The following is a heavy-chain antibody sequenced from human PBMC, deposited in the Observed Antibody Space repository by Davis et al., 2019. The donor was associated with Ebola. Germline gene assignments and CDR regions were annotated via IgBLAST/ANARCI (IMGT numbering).Heavy chain of an antibody. Sequence: GESLKISCAASGFTFSSYAMSWVRQAPGKGLEWVSAISGSGGSTYYADSVKGRFTISRDNSKNTLYLQMNSLRAEDTAVYYCAKDFDIVVVPAATPLPGYWGQGTLVTVSS. V-gene: IGHV3-23*01. CDR2: ISGSGGST. CDR3: AKDFDIVVVPAATPLPGY. D-gene: IGHD2-2*01. J-gene: IGHJ4*02. CDR1: GFTFSSYA.